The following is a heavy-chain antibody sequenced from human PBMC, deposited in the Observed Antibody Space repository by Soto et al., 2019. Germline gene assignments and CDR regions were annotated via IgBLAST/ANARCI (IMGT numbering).Heavy chain of an antibody. D-gene: IGHD2-15*01. CDR3: AHSLGAEKVVAARGAFDI. V-gene: IGHV2-5*02. J-gene: IGHJ3*02. CDR2: IYWDDDK. CDR1: GFSLSTSGVG. Sequence: SGPTLVHPPQTLTLTCTFSGFSLSTSGVGVGWIRQPPGKALEWLALIYWDDDKRYSPSLKSRLTITKDTSKNQVVLTMTNMDPVDTATYYCAHSLGAEKVVAARGAFDIWGQGTMVTVSS.